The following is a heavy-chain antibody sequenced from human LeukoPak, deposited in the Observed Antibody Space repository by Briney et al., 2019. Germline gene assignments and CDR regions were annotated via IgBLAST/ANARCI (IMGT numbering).Heavy chain of an antibody. D-gene: IGHD2-2*02. V-gene: IGHV4-4*07. CDR3: ARVVVPAAINYYYYYMDV. Sequence: PSETLSLTCTVSGGSISSYYWSWIRQPAGKGLEWIGRIYTSGSTNYNPSLKSRVTMSVDTSKNQFSLKLSSVTAADTAVYYCARVVVPAAINYYYYYMDVWGKGTTVTVSS. J-gene: IGHJ6*03. CDR1: GGSISSYY. CDR2: IYTSGST.